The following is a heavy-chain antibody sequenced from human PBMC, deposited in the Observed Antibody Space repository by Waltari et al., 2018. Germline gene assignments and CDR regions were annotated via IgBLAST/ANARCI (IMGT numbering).Heavy chain of an antibody. V-gene: IGHV3-23*01. CDR2: ISGSGGST. D-gene: IGHD4-4*01. Sequence: EVQLLESGGGLVQPGGSLRLSCAASGFTFSSYAMSWVRQAPGKGLEWVSAISGSGGSTYYGDSVKGRFTISRDNSKNTLYLQMNSLRAEDTAVYYCAIMSHYSNYGCDYWGQGTLVTVSS. CDR3: AIMSHYSNYGCDY. CDR1: GFTFSSYA. J-gene: IGHJ4*02.